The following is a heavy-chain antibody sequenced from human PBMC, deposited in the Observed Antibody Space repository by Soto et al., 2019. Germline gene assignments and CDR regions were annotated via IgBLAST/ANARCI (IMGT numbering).Heavy chain of an antibody. CDR2: ISGSGGST. CDR3: AKPKKGFYGGNRS. Sequence: EVQLLESGGGLVQPGGSLRLSCAASGFTFSSYAMSWVRQAPGKGLEWVSAISGSGGSTYYADSVKGRFTISRDNSKNKLYLQMNSLRAEDTAVYYCAKPKKGFYGGNRSWGQGTLVTVSS. D-gene: IGHD4-17*01. J-gene: IGHJ4*02. CDR1: GFTFSSYA. V-gene: IGHV3-23*01.